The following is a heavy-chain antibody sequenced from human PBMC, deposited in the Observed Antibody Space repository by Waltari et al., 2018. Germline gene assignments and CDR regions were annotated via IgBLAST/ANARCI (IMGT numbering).Heavy chain of an antibody. CDR1: GFTFSSDG. V-gene: IGHV3-30*02. CDR2: IRYDGSNK. Sequence: QVQLVESGGGVVQPGGSLRLSCAASGFTFSSDGMPWVRQAPGKGLEWVAFIRYDGSNKYYADAVKGRFTISRDNSKNTLYLQMNSLRAEDTAVYYCAKPRAGYSSSWELDYWGQGTLVTVSS. CDR3: AKPRAGYSSSWELDY. D-gene: IGHD6-13*01. J-gene: IGHJ4*02.